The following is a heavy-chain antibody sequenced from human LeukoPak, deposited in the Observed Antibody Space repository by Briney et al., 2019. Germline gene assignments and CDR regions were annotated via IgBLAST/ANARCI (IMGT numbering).Heavy chain of an antibody. D-gene: IGHD5-12*01. J-gene: IGHJ6*03. V-gene: IGHV3-30-3*01. CDR3: ARESVATWQDYYYYMDV. CDR1: GFTFSSYV. Sequence: PGRSLRLSCAASGFTFSSYVIYWVRQAPGKGLEWVALISYDGSNKYYADSVKGRFTISRDNSKNTLYLQMNSLRAEDTAVYYCARESVATWQDYYYYMDVWGKGTTVTVSS. CDR2: ISYDGSNK.